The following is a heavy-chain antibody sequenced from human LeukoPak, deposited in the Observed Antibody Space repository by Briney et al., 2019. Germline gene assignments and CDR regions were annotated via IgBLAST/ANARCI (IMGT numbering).Heavy chain of an antibody. D-gene: IGHD3-22*01. J-gene: IGHJ4*02. Sequence: ASVKVSCNISGYTLTDFSMHWVRQAPGEGLEWMGGFNREDDEPIYAPHFRGRVTVTEDTSTDTAYMELSSLRSEDTAVYYCATLDSYYDNSGRPLIPDWGQGTLVTVYS. CDR2: FNREDDEP. CDR3: ATLDSYYDNSGRPLIPD. V-gene: IGHV1-24*01. CDR1: GYTLTDFS.